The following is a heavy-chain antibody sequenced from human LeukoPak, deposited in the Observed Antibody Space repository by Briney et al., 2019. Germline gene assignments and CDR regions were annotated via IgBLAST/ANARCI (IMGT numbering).Heavy chain of an antibody. Sequence: GGSLRLSCAASGFTFSNSWMTWVRQAPGKGLEWVANIKQDGSEEYYVDSVKGRFTISRDNAKNSLYLQMNSLTAEDAAVYYCARVGSSVWYNWFDSWGQGTLVTVSS. V-gene: IGHV3-7*03. CDR1: GFTFSNSW. CDR2: IKQDGSEE. D-gene: IGHD6-19*01. CDR3: ARVGSSVWYNWFDS. J-gene: IGHJ5*01.